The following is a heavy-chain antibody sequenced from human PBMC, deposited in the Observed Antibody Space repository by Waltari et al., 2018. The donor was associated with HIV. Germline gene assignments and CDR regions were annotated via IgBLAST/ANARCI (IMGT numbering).Heavy chain of an antibody. D-gene: IGHD6-13*01. CDR3: ARDRPRGAALFYYGMDV. CDR1: GFTFSDYY. V-gene: IGHV3-11*01. CDR2: ITGSGNTI. J-gene: IGHJ6*02. Sequence: QVHLVESGGGLVKPGGSLRLSCADSGFTFSDYYMTWIRQAPGKGLEWVSYITGSGNTIYYGDSVKGRFTISRDNAKNSLFLQMNSLRAEDTAVYYCARDRPRGAALFYYGMDVWGQGTTVTVSS.